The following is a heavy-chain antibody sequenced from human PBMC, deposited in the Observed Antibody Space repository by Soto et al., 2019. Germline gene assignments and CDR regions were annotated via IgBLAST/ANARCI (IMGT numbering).Heavy chain of an antibody. V-gene: IGHV3-21*01. CDR1: GFTFSSYS. CDR2: ISSSSSYI. J-gene: IGHJ4*02. Sequence: EVQLVESGGGLVKPGGSLRLSCAASGFTFSSYSMNWVRQAPGKGLEWVSSISSSSSYIYYADSVKGRFTISIDNAKNSLYMQMNSLRAEDTAVYYCARVSCSSTSCYETDYWGQGTLVTVSS. CDR3: ARVSCSSTSCYETDY. D-gene: IGHD2-2*01.